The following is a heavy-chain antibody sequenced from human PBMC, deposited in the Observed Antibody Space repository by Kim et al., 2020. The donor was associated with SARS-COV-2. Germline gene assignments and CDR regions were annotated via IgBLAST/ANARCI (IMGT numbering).Heavy chain of an antibody. CDR2: INPNTGNA. D-gene: IGHD6-13*01. CDR1: GYSFTSYD. V-gene: IGHV1-8*01. Sequence: ASVKVSCKASGYSFTSYDINWVRQATGQGLEWVGWINPNTGNAAFAQKFQGRVTMTRSTYINTAYMELSSMTSDDTAVYYCARGAGRTTWYPPDYWGQGT. CDR3: ARGAGRTTWYPPDY. J-gene: IGHJ4*02.